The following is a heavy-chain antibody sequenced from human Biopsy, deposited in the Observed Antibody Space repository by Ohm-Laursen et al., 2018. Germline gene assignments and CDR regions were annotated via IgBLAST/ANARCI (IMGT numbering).Heavy chain of an antibody. D-gene: IGHD3-10*01. J-gene: IGHJ6*02. CDR1: GYTFVNYY. Sequence: ASVKVSCKASGYTFVNYYMHWVRQAPGQGLEWMGIFNPGGGTANYAQNFQRRVVMTRNMSTNTAYMELSSLTSDDTAVYFCARAGVWFGDRLEDYGMDVWGQGTTVTVSS. CDR3: ARAGVWFGDRLEDYGMDV. CDR2: FNPGGGTA. V-gene: IGHV1-46*01.